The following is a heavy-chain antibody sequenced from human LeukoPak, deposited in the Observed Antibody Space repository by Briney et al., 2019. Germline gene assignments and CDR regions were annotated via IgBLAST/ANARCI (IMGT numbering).Heavy chain of an antibody. CDR3: ARSTAIILFQH. CDR1: GGSINSYY. V-gene: IGHV4-59*01. Sequence: SETRPLPCSVSGGSINSYYWSWIRQPPGKGLEWIGYIYYSGSTKYNPSLKSRVTISVDTSKNQFSLKLSSVTAADTAVYYCARSTAIILFQHWGKGTVDPVSS. J-gene: IGHJ1*01. CDR2: IYYSGST. D-gene: IGHD5-24*01.